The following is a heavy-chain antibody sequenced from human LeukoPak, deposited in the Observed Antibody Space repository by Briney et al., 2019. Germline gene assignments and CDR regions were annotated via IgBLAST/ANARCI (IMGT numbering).Heavy chain of an antibody. CDR1: GYTFTSYA. V-gene: IGHV7-4-1*02. J-gene: IGHJ6*02. Sequence: ASVKVSCKASGYTFTSYAMNWVRQAPGQGLEWMGWINTNTGNPTYAQGFTGRFVFSLDTSVSTAYLQISSLKAEDTAVYYCARSIKGWAASVNYYYYGMDVWGQGTTVTVSS. CDR2: INTNTGNP. D-gene: IGHD6-13*01. CDR3: ARSIKGWAASVNYYYYGMDV.